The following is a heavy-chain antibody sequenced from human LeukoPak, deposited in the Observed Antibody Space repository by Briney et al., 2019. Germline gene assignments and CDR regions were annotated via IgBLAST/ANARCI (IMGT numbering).Heavy chain of an antibody. CDR1: GGTFSSYA. D-gene: IGHD2-2*01. CDR3: ARGDIVVVPAAMRGGYYYYYGMDV. V-gene: IGHV1-69*06. J-gene: IGHJ6*04. CDR2: IIPIFGTA. Sequence: SVKVSCKASGGTFSSYAISWVRQAPEQGLEWMGGIIPIFGTANYAQKFQGRVTITADKSTSTAYMELSSLRSEDTAVYYCARGDIVVVPAAMRGGYYYYYGMDVWGKGTTVTVSS.